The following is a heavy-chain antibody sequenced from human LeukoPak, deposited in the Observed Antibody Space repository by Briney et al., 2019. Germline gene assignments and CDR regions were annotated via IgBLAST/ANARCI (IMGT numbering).Heavy chain of an antibody. D-gene: IGHD6-13*01. CDR2: IYSGGST. V-gene: IGHV3-53*01. CDR3: ARDREPYSSSWYVRLDY. J-gene: IGHJ4*02. Sequence: SGGSLRLSCAASGFTVSSNYMSWVRQAPGKGLEWVSVIYSGGSTYYADSVKGRFTISRDNAKNSLYLQMNSLRAEDTAVYYCARDREPYSSSWYVRLDYWGQGTLVTVSS. CDR1: GFTVSSNY.